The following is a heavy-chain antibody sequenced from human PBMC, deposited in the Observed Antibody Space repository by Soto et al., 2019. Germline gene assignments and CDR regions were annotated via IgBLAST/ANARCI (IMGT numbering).Heavy chain of an antibody. D-gene: IGHD3-16*01. Sequence: SLRLSCAVSGFTFDNNAIHGVRQAQEKGLAWVSGSNWKSDIGYADSVKGCFTISRDNADNSLYLQMNSLRPEDTALYYCAISQDRGGRTTFIYWGQGTQVTVSS. CDR2: SNWKSDI. CDR3: AISQDRGGRTTFIY. CDR1: GFTFDNNA. V-gene: IGHV3-9*01. J-gene: IGHJ4*02.